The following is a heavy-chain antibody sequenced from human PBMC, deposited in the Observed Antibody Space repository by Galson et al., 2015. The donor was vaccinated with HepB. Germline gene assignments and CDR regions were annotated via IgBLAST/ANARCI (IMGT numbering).Heavy chain of an antibody. V-gene: IGHV3-74*01. CDR3: ARLPDGPHYAPPDY. Sequence: SLRLSCAASGFTFSNHWMHWVRQAPGKGLVWVSHIYNDGTSTSYADSVKGRFTISRDNAKNTLYLQMYSLRAEDTAVYYCARLPDGPHYAPPDYWGQGTLVTVSS. CDR2: IYNDGTST. CDR1: GFTFSNHW. J-gene: IGHJ4*02. D-gene: IGHD2-2*01.